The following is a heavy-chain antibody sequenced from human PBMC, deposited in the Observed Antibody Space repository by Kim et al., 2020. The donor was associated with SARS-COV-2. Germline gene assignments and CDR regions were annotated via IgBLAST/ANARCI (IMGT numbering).Heavy chain of an antibody. Sequence: SETLSLTCTVSGGSISSSSYYWGWIRQPPGKGLEWIGSIYYSGSTYYNPSLKSRVTISVDTSKNQFSLKLSSVTAADTAVYYCARRNYQYIAAAGIYWFDPWGQGTLVTVSS. D-gene: IGHD6-13*01. CDR1: GGSISSSSYY. V-gene: IGHV4-39*01. CDR2: IYYSGST. CDR3: ARRNYQYIAAAGIYWFDP. J-gene: IGHJ5*02.